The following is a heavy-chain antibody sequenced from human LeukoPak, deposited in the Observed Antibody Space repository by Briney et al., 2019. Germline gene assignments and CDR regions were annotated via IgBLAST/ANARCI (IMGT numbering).Heavy chain of an antibody. J-gene: IGHJ4*02. CDR1: GGSISSSSYY. V-gene: IGHV4-39*07. D-gene: IGHD1-26*01. CDR3: ARTSRVAWGKVPLGFDY. CDR2: IYHSGST. Sequence: SETLSLTCTVSGGSISSSSYYWGWIRQPPGKGLEWIGSIYHSGSTYYNPSLKSRVTISVDTSKNQFSLKLSSVTAADTAVYYCARTSRVAWGKVPLGFDYWGQGTLVTVSS.